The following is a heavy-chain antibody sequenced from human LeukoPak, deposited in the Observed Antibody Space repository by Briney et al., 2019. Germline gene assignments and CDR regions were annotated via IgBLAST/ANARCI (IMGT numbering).Heavy chain of an antibody. CDR3: AKDANYLRSSGYLIPIDS. Sequence: GGSLRLSCAASGFIFPNAWIHWVRQAPGKGLEWVGRIKNKNSGRTTNYIAPVKGRFTISRDDSRNTLYLEMNSLKIEDTAFYYCAKDANYLRSSGYLIPIDSWGQGTLVTVSS. CDR2: IKNKNSGRTT. CDR1: GFIFPNAW. J-gene: IGHJ4*02. V-gene: IGHV3-15*01. D-gene: IGHD3-22*01.